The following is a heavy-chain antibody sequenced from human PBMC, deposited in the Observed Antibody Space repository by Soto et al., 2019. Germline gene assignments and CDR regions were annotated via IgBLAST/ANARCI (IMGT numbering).Heavy chain of an antibody. Sequence: QLQLQESGPGLVKPSETLSLTCTVSGGSISSSSYYWGWIRQPPGKGLEWIGSIYYSGSTYYNPSLKSRVTISVDTSKNQFSLKLSSVTAADTAVYYCARHKKRLDPIDYWGQGTLVTVSS. CDR3: ARHKKRLDPIDY. CDR1: GGSISSSSYY. CDR2: IYYSGST. J-gene: IGHJ4*02. V-gene: IGHV4-39*01. D-gene: IGHD6-19*01.